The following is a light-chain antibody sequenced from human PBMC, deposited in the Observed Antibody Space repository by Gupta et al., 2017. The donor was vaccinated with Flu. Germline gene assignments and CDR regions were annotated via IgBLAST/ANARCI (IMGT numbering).Light chain of an antibody. V-gene: IGLV2-14*01. J-gene: IGLJ1*01. CDR2: DVS. Sequence: QSALTQPASVSGSPGQSTTISCTGTSSDVGGYNYVSWYQQHPGKAPKLIIYDVSNRPSGVSNRFSGSKSGNTASLTXSXLQAEDXAEYYCSSYTSINTRVFGTGTEVTVL. CDR1: SSDVGGYNY. CDR3: SSYTSINTRV.